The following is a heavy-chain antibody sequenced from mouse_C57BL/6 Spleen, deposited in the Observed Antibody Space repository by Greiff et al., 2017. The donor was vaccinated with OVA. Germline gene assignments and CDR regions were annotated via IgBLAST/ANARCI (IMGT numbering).Heavy chain of an antibody. CDR3: ARSSYYGSSPAWFAY. CDR1: GYTFTSYW. V-gene: IGHV1-69*01. CDR2: IDPSDSYT. D-gene: IGHD1-1*01. Sequence: QVQLQQPGAELVMPGASVKLSCKASGYTFTSYWMHWVKQRPGQGLEWIGEIDPSDSYTNSNQKFKGKSTLTVDKSSSTAYMQLSSLTSEDSAVYYCARSSYYGSSPAWFAYWGQGTLVTVSA. J-gene: IGHJ3*01.